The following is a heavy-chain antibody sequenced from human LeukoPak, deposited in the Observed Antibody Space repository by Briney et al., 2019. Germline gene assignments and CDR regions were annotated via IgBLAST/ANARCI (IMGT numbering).Heavy chain of an antibody. CDR1: GFTFSSYG. V-gene: IGHV3-23*01. Sequence: GGSLRLSCAASGFTFSSYGMHWVRQAPGKGLEWVSSISASGVMTYYADSVKGRFTVSRDTSKNSLYLQMSSLTAADTAVYYCAKDRSIGTYYTFDHWGQGTLVTVSS. J-gene: IGHJ4*02. CDR2: ISASGVMT. D-gene: IGHD1-26*01. CDR3: AKDRSIGTYYTFDH.